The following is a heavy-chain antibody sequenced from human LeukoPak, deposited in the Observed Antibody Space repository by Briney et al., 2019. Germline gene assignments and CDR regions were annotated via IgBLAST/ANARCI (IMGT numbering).Heavy chain of an antibody. V-gene: IGHV4-59*01. D-gene: IGHD1-26*01. J-gene: IGHJ5*02. CDR2: IYYSGST. Sequence: SETLSLTCTVSGGSISSYYWSWIRQPPGKGLEWIGYIYYSGSTNYNPSLKSRVTISVDTSKNQFSLKLSSVTAADTAVYYCARRIGMSGCYFRNNWFDPWGQGTLVTVSS. CDR1: GGSISSYY. CDR3: ARRIGMSGCYFRNNWFDP.